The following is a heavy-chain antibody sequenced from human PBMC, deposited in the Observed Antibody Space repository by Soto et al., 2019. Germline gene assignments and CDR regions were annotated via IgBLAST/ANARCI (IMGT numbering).Heavy chain of an antibody. D-gene: IGHD4-4*01. CDR2: INHSGST. J-gene: IGHJ4*02. CDR1: GGSFSGYY. V-gene: IGHV4-34*01. Sequence: SETLSLTCAVYGGSFSGYYWSWIRQPPGKGLEWIGEINHSGSTNYNPSLKSRVTISVDTSKNQFSLKLSSVTAADTAVYYCARAGDYSNLDYWGQGTLVTVSS. CDR3: ARAGDYSNLDY.